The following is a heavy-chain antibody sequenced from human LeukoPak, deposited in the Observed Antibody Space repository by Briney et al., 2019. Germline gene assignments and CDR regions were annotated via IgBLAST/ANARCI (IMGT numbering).Heavy chain of an antibody. CDR2: ISWNSGSI. Sequence: GRSLRLSCAASGFTFDDYAMHWVRQAPGKGLEWVSGISWNSGSIGYADSVERRFTISRDNATNSLYLQMNSLRAEDTALYYCAKDLFRGASWRIYYYGVDVWGQGTTVTVSS. CDR1: GFTFDDYA. D-gene: IGHD2-2*01. V-gene: IGHV3-9*01. J-gene: IGHJ6*02. CDR3: AKDLFRGASWRIYYYGVDV.